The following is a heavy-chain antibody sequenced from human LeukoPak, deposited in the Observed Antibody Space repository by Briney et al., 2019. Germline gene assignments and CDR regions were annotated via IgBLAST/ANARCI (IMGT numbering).Heavy chain of an antibody. CDR1: GGSISSYY. CDR3: AREGLPSQGWFDP. J-gene: IGHJ5*02. V-gene: IGHV4-59*01. Sequence: PSETLSLTCTVSGGSISSYYWSWIRQPPGKGLEWIRYIYYSGSTNYNPSLKSRVTISVDTSKNQFSLKLSSVTAADTAVYYCAREGLPSQGWFDPWGQGTLVTVSS. CDR2: IYYSGST.